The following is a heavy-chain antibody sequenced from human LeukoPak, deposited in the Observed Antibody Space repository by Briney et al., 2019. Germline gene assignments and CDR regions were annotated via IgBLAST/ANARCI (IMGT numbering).Heavy chain of an antibody. J-gene: IGHJ5*02. CDR3: AGGDYNWNGFDP. D-gene: IGHD1-20*01. Sequence: ASETLSLTCAVSGGSISSTNWWNWVRQVPGKGLEWVSYITRSSTTIYYADSVKGRFTISRDNAKNSLYLQMNSLRVEDTAIYYCAGGDYNWNGFDPWGQGTLVTVSS. CDR1: GGSISSTN. CDR2: ITRSSTTI. V-gene: IGHV3-48*01.